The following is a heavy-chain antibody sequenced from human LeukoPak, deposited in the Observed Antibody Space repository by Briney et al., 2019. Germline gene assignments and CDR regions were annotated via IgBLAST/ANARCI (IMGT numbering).Heavy chain of an antibody. CDR1: GGSISSSSYY. D-gene: IGHD3-10*01. CDR2: IYYSGST. CDR3: ARDLVGY. Sequence: SETLSLTCTVSGGSISSSSYYWGWIRQPPGKGLEWIGSIYYSGSTYYNPSLKSRVTISVDTSKNQFSLKLSSVTAADTAVYYCARDLVGYWGQGTLVTVSS. V-gene: IGHV4-39*02. J-gene: IGHJ4*02.